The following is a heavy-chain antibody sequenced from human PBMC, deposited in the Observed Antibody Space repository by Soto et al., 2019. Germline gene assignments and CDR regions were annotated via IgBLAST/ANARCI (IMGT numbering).Heavy chain of an antibody. V-gene: IGHV4-39*01. CDR3: ARGGFPPAGCGIPYAIDV. D-gene: IGHD1-26*01. J-gene: IGHJ6*02. Sequence: PSETLSLTCTVSGVSISGSRYYWGWIRQPPGRGLEWIGYIYNSGSTYYTPSLTSRVTLSVDTSKNQFSLNLNSVTAADTAVYYCARGGFPPAGCGIPYAIDVWGQGTTVTVSS. CDR1: GVSISGSRYY. CDR2: IYNSGST.